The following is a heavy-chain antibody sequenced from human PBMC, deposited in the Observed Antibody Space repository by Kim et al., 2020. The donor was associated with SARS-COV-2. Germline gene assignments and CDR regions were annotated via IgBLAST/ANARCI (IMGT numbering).Heavy chain of an antibody. V-gene: IGHV4-34*01. J-gene: IGHJ6*02. CDR3: ARVVVVDGYYDGMDV. Sequence: PPLTSRVTISVDTSKNQFSLKLSSVTAADTAVDYCARVVVVDGYYDGMDVWGQGTTVTVSS. D-gene: IGHD3-22*01.